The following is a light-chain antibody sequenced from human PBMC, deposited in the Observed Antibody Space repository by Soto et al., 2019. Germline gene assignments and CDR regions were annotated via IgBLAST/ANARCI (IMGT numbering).Light chain of an antibody. CDR3: HQYGNSPDT. J-gene: IGKJ1*01. Sequence: EIVLTQSPGTLSLSQGERVTLSCRASQSFSSTYLAWYQQKPGQAPRLLIYGASSRAAGIPDRFSGSGSGTDFTLTISRLEPEDFAVYYCHQYGNSPDTFGQGTKVDI. CDR1: QSFSSTY. CDR2: GAS. V-gene: IGKV3-20*01.